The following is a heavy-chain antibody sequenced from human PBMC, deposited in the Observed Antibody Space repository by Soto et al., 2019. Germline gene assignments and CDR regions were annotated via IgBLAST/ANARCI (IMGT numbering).Heavy chain of an antibody. CDR1: GSPISDHY. CDR2: IYYTGXP. CDR3: ARLGDHYQAFDY. V-gene: IGHV4-59*08. J-gene: IGHJ4*01. Sequence: LXXTCRACGSPISDHYWSWFRQAPGQGLEWVXXIYYTGXPXYXXSXXXXVTXSXXXSXRQFSLIMRCVTAADTDPYYCARLGDHYQAFDYWGDEALVNAYS. D-gene: IGHD2-21*01.